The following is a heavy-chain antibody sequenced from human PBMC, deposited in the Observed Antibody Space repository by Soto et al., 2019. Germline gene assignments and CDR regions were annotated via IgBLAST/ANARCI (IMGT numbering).Heavy chain of an antibody. J-gene: IGHJ4*02. V-gene: IGHV4-34*01. CDR1: GESFSGHI. CDR3: ARGLXTGSHYSGGWYYFDS. D-gene: IGHD6-19*01. Sequence: PSETLSLTCAVYGESFSGHIWTWIRQAPGKGLQWIGQINHSGSASYNPSLKSRVTISVHTSNSQFSLELSSVTAADTAVYYCARGLXTGSHYSGGWYYFDSWGQGTQVTVSS. CDR2: INHSGSA.